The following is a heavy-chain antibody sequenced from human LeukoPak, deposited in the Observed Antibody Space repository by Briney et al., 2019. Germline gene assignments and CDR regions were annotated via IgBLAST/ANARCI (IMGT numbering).Heavy chain of an antibody. Sequence: SGTLSLTCAVSGGSISSGGYYWSWIRQHPGKGLEWIGYIYYSGSTYYNPSLKSRVTISVDTSKNQFSLKLSSVTAADTAVYYCASRHYGDYFLDYWGQGTLVTVSS. CDR2: IYYSGST. CDR3: ASRHYGDYFLDY. V-gene: IGHV4-31*11. CDR1: GGSISSGGYY. D-gene: IGHD4-17*01. J-gene: IGHJ4*02.